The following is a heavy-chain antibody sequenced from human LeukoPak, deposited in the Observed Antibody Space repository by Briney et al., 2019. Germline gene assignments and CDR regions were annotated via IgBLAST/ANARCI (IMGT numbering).Heavy chain of an antibody. CDR2: ISGSGGST. CDR3: AKGIYYDSSGPHVSP. V-gene: IGHV3-23*01. CDR1: GFTFSSYA. Sequence: QAGGSLRLSCAASGFTFSSYAMSWVRQAPGKGLEWVSAISGSGGSTYYADSMKGRFTISRDNSKNTLYLQMNSLRAEDTAVYYCAKGIYYDSSGPHVSPWGQGTLVTVSS. J-gene: IGHJ5*02. D-gene: IGHD3-22*01.